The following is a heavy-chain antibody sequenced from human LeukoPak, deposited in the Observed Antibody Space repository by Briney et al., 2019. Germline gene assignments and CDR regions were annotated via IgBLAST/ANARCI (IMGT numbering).Heavy chain of an antibody. CDR2: ISGSGGST. J-gene: IGHJ3*02. V-gene: IGHV3-23*01. CDR3: AKERGFKIAVAGTSDAFDI. CDR1: GFTFSSYA. D-gene: IGHD6-19*01. Sequence: GGSLRLSCAASGFTFSSYAMSWVRQAPGKGLEWVSAISGSGGSTYYADSVKGRFTISRDNSKNTLYLQMNSLRAEDTAVYYCAKERGFKIAVAGTSDAFDIWGQGTMVTVSS.